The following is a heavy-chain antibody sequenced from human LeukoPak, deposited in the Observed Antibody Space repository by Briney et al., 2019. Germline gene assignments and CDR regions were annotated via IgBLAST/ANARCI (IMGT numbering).Heavy chain of an antibody. CDR2: INPNSGGT. J-gene: IGHJ4*02. CDR3: ARVTDGVFGVAHFDY. Sequence: ASVKVSCKASGYTFTGYYMHWVRQAPGQGLEWMGWINPNSGGTNYAQKFQGRVTMTRDTSISTAYMELSRLRSDDTAVYYCARVTDGVFGVAHFDYWGQGTLVTVSS. D-gene: IGHD3-3*01. CDR1: GYTFTGYY. V-gene: IGHV1-2*02.